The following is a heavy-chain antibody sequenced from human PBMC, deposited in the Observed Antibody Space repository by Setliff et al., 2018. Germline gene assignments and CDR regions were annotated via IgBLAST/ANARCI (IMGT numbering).Heavy chain of an antibody. J-gene: IGHJ4*02. CDR1: GGSITSTNW. D-gene: IGHD2-21*01. V-gene: IGHV4-4*02. CDR3: ASDGGEGASSAFY. Sequence: ETLSLTCAVSGGSITSTNWWTWVRQPPGKGLEWIGEIYHSGGTNYNPSLKSRVTMSVDKSNNKFSLKLTSVTAADTAVYYCASDGGEGASSAFYWGQGTLVTVS. CDR2: IYHSGGT.